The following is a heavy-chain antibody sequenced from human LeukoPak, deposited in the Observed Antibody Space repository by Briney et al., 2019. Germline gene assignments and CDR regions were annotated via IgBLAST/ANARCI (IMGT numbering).Heavy chain of an antibody. CDR2: IRHDETNS. CDR1: GFNLNSYA. D-gene: IGHD6-6*01. V-gene: IGHV3-33*06. CDR3: AKEYTPSSPLGELDS. J-gene: IGHJ4*02. Sequence: GRSLRLSCAVAGFNLNSYAIHSVRQAPGKGLEWVAVIRHDETNSFYAGSVQGRFTISRDTSKKLLYLQMNSLRVEDTAVYYCAKEYTPSSPLGELDSWGQATLVTVSS.